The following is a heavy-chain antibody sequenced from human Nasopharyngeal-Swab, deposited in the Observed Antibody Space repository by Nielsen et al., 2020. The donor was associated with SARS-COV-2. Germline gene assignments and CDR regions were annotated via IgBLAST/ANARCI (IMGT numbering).Heavy chain of an antibody. CDR1: GFTFNNYN. CDR2: ISRSSSYL. V-gene: IGHV3-21*01. J-gene: IGHJ6*02. CDR3: ARDGLDYDFWSAYFMDV. Sequence: GGSLRLSCAASGFTFNNYNFNWVRQAPGKGLEWVSSISRSSSYLYYADSVKGRFTISRDNAKNSLYLQMNSLRAEDTAVYYCARDGLDYDFWSAYFMDVWGQGTTVTVSS. D-gene: IGHD3-3*01.